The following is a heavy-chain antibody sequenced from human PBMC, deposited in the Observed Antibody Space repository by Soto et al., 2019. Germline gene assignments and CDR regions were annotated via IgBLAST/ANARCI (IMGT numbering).Heavy chain of an antibody. D-gene: IGHD1-26*01. CDR2: IIPIFGTA. CDR3: ARSSGSSRVGYGVDV. Sequence: QVQLVQSGAEVKKPGSSVKVSCKASVGTFSSYAITWVRQAPGQGLEWMGWIIPIFGTANYAQKFQGRVTITADESTSTADMALSSLRSEDTAVYYCARSSGSSRVGYGVDVWGQGTTVTVSS. J-gene: IGHJ6*02. CDR1: VGTFSSYA. V-gene: IGHV1-69*12.